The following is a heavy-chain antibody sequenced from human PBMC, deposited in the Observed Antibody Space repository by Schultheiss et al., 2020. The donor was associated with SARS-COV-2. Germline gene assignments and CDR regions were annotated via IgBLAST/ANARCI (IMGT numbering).Heavy chain of an antibody. Sequence: GGSLRLSCAASGFTFSSYSMNWVRQAPGKGLEWVSGISWNSGSIGYADSVKGRFSISRDNSKNTLYLQMSSLRAEDTALYYCAKDIAIREWELQLTGYFDLWGRGTLVTVSS. J-gene: IGHJ2*01. D-gene: IGHD1-26*01. CDR3: AKDIAIREWELQLTGYFDL. V-gene: IGHV3-9*01. CDR2: ISWNSGSI. CDR1: GFTFSSYS.